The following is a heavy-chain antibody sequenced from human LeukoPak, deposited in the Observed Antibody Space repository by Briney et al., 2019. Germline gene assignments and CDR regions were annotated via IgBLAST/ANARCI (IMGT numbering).Heavy chain of an antibody. CDR3: ARSRLTSFDY. CDR2: ISSTLYST. V-gene: IGHV3-48*01. J-gene: IGHJ4*02. Sequence: GGSLRLSCAASGFTFSRYNMVWVRQAPGKGLEWISYISSTLYSTFYTDSVKGRFTISRDNAKNSLFLQMNGLRAEDTAVYYCARSRLTSFDYWGQGTLVTVSS. CDR1: GFTFSRYN.